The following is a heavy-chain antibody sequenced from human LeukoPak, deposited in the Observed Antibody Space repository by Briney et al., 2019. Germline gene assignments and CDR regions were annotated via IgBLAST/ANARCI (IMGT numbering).Heavy chain of an antibody. CDR3: AKWGDQRSHFDY. D-gene: IGHD3-16*01. J-gene: IGHJ4*02. V-gene: IGHV3-23*01. CDR2: ISGSGGST. Sequence: TGGSLRLSCAASGFTFSSYAMSWVRQAPGKGLEWVSAISGSGGSTYYADSVKGRFTISRDNSKNTLYLQMNSLRAEDTAVYYCAKWGDQRSHFDYWGQGTLVTVSS. CDR1: GFTFSSYA.